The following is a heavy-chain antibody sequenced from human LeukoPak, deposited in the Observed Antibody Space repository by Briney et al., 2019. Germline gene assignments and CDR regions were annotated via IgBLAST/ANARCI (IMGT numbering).Heavy chain of an antibody. CDR1: GFTFSSYS. CDR3: ARNVGWFRFDY. Sequence: GGSLRLSCAASGFTFSSYSMNWVRQAPGKGLEWAANIKEGGSEKYYEDSVKGRFTISRDNAKNSLYLQMNSLRAEDTAVYYCARNVGWFRFDYWGQGTLVTVSS. V-gene: IGHV3-7*03. D-gene: IGHD2-15*01. J-gene: IGHJ4*02. CDR2: IKEGGSEK.